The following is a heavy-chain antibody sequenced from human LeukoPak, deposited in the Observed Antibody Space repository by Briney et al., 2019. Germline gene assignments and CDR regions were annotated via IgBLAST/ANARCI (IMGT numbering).Heavy chain of an antibody. J-gene: IGHJ4*02. CDR1: GYTFIGYW. CDR3: ARDAPHQRFDY. V-gene: IGHV1-2*02. CDR2: IDLNTGDT. Sequence: ASVKVSCKASGYTFIGYWIHWVRQAPGQGLEWMGKIDLNTGDTTSAQKFQGRVTITRDTSISTVYLDLSGLGSDDTAVYYCARDAPHQRFDYWGQGTLVTVSS.